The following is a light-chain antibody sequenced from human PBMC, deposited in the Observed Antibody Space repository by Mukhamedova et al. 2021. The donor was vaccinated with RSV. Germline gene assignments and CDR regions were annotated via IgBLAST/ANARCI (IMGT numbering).Light chain of an antibody. CDR2: GAS. J-gene: IGKJ4*01. CDR3: QQYGSSFST. V-gene: IGKV3-20*01. Sequence: PGQAPRLLIYGASSRATGIPDRFSGSGSGTDFTLTISRLEPSDFAVYCCQQYGSSFSTFGGGTKVEIK.